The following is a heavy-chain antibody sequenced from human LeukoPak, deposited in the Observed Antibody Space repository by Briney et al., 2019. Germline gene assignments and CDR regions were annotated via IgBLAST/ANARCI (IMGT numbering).Heavy chain of an antibody. J-gene: IGHJ4*02. CDR1: GFTFSSYA. CDR3: ARAGSGWPYFDY. D-gene: IGHD6-19*01. CDR2: IYSGGST. Sequence: GGSLRLSCAASGFTFSSYAMSWVRQAPGKGLEWVSVIYSGGSTYYADSVKGRFTISRDNSKNTLYLQMNSLRAEDTAVYYCARAGSGWPYFDYWGQGTLVTVSS. V-gene: IGHV3-66*01.